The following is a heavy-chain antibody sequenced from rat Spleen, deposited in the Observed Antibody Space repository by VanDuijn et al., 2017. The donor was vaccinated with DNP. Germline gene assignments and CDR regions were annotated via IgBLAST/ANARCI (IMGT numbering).Heavy chain of an antibody. CDR3: ARRGYNNAWYFDF. D-gene: IGHD1-10*01. J-gene: IGHJ1*01. CDR2: ISYDGSST. CDR1: RFTFSDYA. V-gene: IGHV5-7*01. Sequence: EVQLVESGGGLVQPGRSLKLSCAASRFTFSDYAMAWVRQSPKKGLEWVATISYDGSSTYYRDSVKGRFTISRDNAKSTLYLQMNSLRSEDTATYYCARRGYNNAWYFDFWGPGTMVTVSS.